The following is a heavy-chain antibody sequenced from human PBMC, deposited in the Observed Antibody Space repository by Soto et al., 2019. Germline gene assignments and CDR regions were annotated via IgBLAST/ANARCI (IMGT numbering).Heavy chain of an antibody. Sequence: GASVKVSGKASGGTFSSYAISWVRQAPGQGLEWMGGIIPIVGTATYAQKFQGRGTITADESTSTTNMGLSREESEDPDVYYCARDRAPAPSPCPGSGFDYWGQGTPVTVSS. CDR3: ARDRAPAPSPCPGSGFDY. V-gene: IGHV1-69*13. D-gene: IGHD6-25*01. J-gene: IGHJ4*02. CDR1: GGTFSSYA. CDR2: IIPIVGTA.